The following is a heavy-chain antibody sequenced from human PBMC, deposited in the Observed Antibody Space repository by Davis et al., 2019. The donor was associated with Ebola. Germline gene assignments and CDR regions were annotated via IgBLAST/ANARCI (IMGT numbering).Heavy chain of an antibody. D-gene: IGHD3-22*01. J-gene: IGHJ4*02. V-gene: IGHV3-30*03. CDR1: GFTFSSYG. CDR2: ISYDGSNK. Sequence: GESLKISCAASGFTFSSYGMHWVRQAPGKGLEWVAVISYDGSNKYYADSVKGRFTISRDNSKNTLYLQMNSLRAEDTAVYYCARDRATIVVAYYFDYWGQGTLVTVSS. CDR3: ARDRATIVVAYYFDY.